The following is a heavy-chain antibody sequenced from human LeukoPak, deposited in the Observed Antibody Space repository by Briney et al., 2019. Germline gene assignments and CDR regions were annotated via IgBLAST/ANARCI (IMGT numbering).Heavy chain of an antibody. V-gene: IGHV6-1*01. Sequence: SQTLSLTCAISGDSVSSSSAAWSWVRQSPSRGLEWLGRTYYRSKWYKDYVVSVKSRIAINPDTSKNQFSLQLNSMTPEDTAVYYCAREGSEGYLFDYWGQGTLVTVSS. CDR2: TYYRSKWYK. J-gene: IGHJ4*02. D-gene: IGHD1-1*01. CDR3: AREGSEGYLFDY. CDR1: GDSVSSSSAA.